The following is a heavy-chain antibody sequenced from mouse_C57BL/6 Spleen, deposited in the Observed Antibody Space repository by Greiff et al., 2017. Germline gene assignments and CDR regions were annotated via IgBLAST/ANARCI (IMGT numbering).Heavy chain of an antibody. Sequence: QVQLKQSGAELVKPGASVKLSCKASGYTFTEYTIHWVKQRSGQGLEWIGWFYPGSGSIKYNEKFKDKATLTADKSSSTVYMELSRLTSEDSAVYFCARHEDRSLGIYYGNYGYFDVWGTGTTVTVSS. CDR3: ARHEDRSLGIYYGNYGYFDV. CDR2: FYPGSGSI. V-gene: IGHV1-62-2*01. CDR1: GYTFTEYT. J-gene: IGHJ1*03. D-gene: IGHD2-1*01.